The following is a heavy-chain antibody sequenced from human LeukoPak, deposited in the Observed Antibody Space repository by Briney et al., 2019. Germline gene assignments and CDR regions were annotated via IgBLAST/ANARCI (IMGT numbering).Heavy chain of an antibody. D-gene: IGHD3-22*01. V-gene: IGHV3-11*01. CDR2: ISSSGSTI. CDR3: AGLFSNVIVVPDY. Sequence: GGSLRLSCAASGFTFSDYYMSWIRQAPGKGLEWVSYISSSGSTIYYADSVKGRFTISRDNAKNSLYLQMNSLRAEDTAVYYCAGLFSNVIVVPDYWGQGTLVTVSS. CDR1: GFTFSDYY. J-gene: IGHJ4*02.